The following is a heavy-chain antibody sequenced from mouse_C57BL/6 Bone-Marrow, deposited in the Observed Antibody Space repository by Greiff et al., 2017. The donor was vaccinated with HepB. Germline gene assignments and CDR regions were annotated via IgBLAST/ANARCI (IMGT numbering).Heavy chain of an antibody. D-gene: IGHD2-13*01. Sequence: VHVKQSGPELVKPGASVKIPCKASGYTFTDYNMDWVKQSHGKSLEWIGDINPNNGGTIYNQKFKGKATLTVDKSSSTAYMELRSLTSEDTAVYYCARKVSTMVYYYAMDYWGQGTSVTVSS. CDR1: GYTFTDYN. CDR2: INPNNGGT. CDR3: ARKVSTMVYYYAMDY. J-gene: IGHJ4*01. V-gene: IGHV1-18*01.